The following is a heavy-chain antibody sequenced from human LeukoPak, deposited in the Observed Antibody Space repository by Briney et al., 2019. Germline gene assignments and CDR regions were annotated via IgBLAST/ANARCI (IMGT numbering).Heavy chain of an antibody. CDR2: ISSNGGST. D-gene: IGHD3-22*01. CDR3: ARGPEYYYDSSGYYYDY. J-gene: IGHJ4*02. CDR1: GFTFSSYS. Sequence: GGSLRLSCAASGFTFSSYSMNWVRQAPGKGLEYVSAISSNGGSTYYANSVKGRFTISGDNSKNTLYLQMGSLRAEDMAVYYCARGPEYYYDSSGYYYDYWGQGTLVTVSS. V-gene: IGHV3-64*01.